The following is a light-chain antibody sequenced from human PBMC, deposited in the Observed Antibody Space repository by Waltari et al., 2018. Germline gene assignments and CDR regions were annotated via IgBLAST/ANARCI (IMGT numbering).Light chain of an antibody. CDR3: QQRRNWPPT. CDR1: QSVGRS. J-gene: IGKJ2*01. V-gene: IGKV3-11*01. CDR2: DAS. Sequence: ELVLTQSPGTLSLSPGEGATLSCRASQSVGRSLAWIQPRPGQAPRLLIYDASFRATGIPDRFRGSGSGTDFTLTISSLEPEDFAVYYCQQRRNWPPTFGRGTKLEIK.